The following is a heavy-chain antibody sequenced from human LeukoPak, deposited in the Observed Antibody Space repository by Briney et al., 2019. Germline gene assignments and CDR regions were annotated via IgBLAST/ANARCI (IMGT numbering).Heavy chain of an antibody. CDR1: GFTFSSYA. Sequence: GGSLRLSCAASGFTFSSYAMSWVRQAPGKGLEWVSAISGNGGSTYYADSVKGRFTISRDNSKNTLHLQMNSLRAEDTAVYYCAKDLYYDSSGYLPYHFDYWGQGTLVTVSS. J-gene: IGHJ4*02. CDR3: AKDLYYDSSGYLPYHFDY. V-gene: IGHV3-23*01. D-gene: IGHD3-22*01. CDR2: ISGNGGST.